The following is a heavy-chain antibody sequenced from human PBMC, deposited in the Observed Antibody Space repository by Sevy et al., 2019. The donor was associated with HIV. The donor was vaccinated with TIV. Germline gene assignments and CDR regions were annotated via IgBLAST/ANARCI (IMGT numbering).Heavy chain of an antibody. CDR2: ISYDGTNK. V-gene: IGHV3-30*04. D-gene: IGHD2-15*01. CDR1: GFTFSSYA. J-gene: IGHJ4*01. Sequence: GGSLRLSCAASGFTFSSYAMHWVRQAPGKGLEWVALISYDGTNKYFADSVKGRFTISRDNSKNTLYLQMNSLRAEDTAVYYCARGVAPTLDYWGQGTLVTVPS. CDR3: ARGVAPTLDY.